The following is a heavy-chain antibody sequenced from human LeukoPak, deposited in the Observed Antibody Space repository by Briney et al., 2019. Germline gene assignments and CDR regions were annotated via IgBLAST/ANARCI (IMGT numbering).Heavy chain of an antibody. J-gene: IGHJ3*02. Sequence: GASVKVSCKASGYTFTSYGISWVRQAPGQGLEWMGWISAYNGNTNYTQKVQGRVTMTTDTSTSTAYMELRSLRSDDTAVYYCARDSVGYCSSTSCWLNAFDIWGQGTMATVSS. D-gene: IGHD2-2*01. CDR3: ARDSVGYCSSTSCWLNAFDI. CDR2: ISAYNGNT. CDR1: GYTFTSYG. V-gene: IGHV1-18*01.